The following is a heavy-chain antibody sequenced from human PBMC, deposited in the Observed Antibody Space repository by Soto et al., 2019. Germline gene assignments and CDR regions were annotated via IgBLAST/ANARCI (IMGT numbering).Heavy chain of an antibody. V-gene: IGHV4-39*01. D-gene: IGHD5-18*01. CDR2: IYYILSI. CDR1: GGSIISSSYY. J-gene: IGHJ6*02. CDR3: ARRRVYTAYYYYGMDV. Sequence: PSAPLSFTCTVSGGSIISSSYYWVWILQPPGKGLEFIVIIYYILSIYYNPSLKSRFTISVDTSNNQFSLNLSSVTAADTAVYYCARRRVYTAYYYYGMDVWGQGTTVTVS.